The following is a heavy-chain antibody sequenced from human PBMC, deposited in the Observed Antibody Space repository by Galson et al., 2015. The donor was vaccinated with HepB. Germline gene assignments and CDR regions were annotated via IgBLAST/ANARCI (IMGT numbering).Heavy chain of an antibody. CDR3: ASVGAGIAVAGTRYAFDI. CDR1: GDSVSSNSAA. Sequence: CAISGDSVSSNSAAWNWIRQSPSRGLEWLGRTYYRSKWYNDYAVSVKSRITINPDTSKNQFSLQLNSVTPEDTAVYYCASVGAGIAVAGTRYAFDIWGQGTMVTVSS. J-gene: IGHJ3*02. V-gene: IGHV6-1*01. D-gene: IGHD6-19*01. CDR2: TYYRSKWYN.